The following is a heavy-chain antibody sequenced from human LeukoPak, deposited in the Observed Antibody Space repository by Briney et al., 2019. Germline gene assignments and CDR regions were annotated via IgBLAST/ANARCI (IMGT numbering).Heavy chain of an antibody. J-gene: IGHJ6*03. CDR1: GGTFSSYA. CDR2: IIPIFGTA. V-gene: IGHV1-69*05. CDR3: ARSYYDFWSGYSYYYYMDV. D-gene: IGHD3-3*01. Sequence: SVKVSCKASGGTFSSYAISWVRQAPGQGLEWMGGIIPIFGTANYAQKFQGRVTITTDESTSTAYMELSSLRSEDTAVYYCARSYYDFWSGYSYYYYMDVWGKGTTVTVSS.